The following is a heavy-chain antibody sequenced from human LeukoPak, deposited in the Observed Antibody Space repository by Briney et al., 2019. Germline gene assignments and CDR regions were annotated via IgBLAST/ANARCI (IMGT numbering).Heavy chain of an antibody. J-gene: IGHJ4*02. V-gene: IGHV1-2*02. CDR2: INPNSGDT. CDR3: ARDERYDSSGYPFDY. D-gene: IGHD3-22*01. Sequence: ASVNVSCKASGYTFTGYFIHWVRQAPGQGLEWMGWINPNSGDTNYAQKFQGRVTMTRDTSISTAYMELSRLRSDDTAVYYCARDERYDSSGYPFDYWGQGTLVTVSS. CDR1: GYTFTGYF.